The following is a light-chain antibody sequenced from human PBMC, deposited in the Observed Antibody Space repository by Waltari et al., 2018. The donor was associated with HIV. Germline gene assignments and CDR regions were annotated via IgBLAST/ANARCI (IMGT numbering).Light chain of an antibody. Sequence: DIQLTQSPSTLSLSVGDRVIITCRASQTVNKWLAWYQQKLGRAPRVIIYQSSTLENGVPSRFSGSASGVDFTLTISSLQPEDLGTYYCQQYNSLPWTFGQGTRVEV. CDR3: QQYNSLPWT. V-gene: IGKV1-5*03. CDR1: QTVNKW. J-gene: IGKJ1*01. CDR2: QSS.